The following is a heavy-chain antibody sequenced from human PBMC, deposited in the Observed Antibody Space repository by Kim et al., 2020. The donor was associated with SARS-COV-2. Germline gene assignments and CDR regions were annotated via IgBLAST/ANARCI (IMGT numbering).Heavy chain of an antibody. Sequence: GGSLRLSCAASGFTFSSYGMHWVRQAPGKGLEWVADIWYDGSNKYYADSVKGRFTISRDNSKNTLYLQMNSLRAEDTAVYYCAKDPRFGPDCSSTSCYGPDAFVIWGQRTMVTVSS. CDR2: IWYDGSNK. V-gene: IGHV3-33*06. D-gene: IGHD2-2*01. CDR3: AKDPRFGPDCSSTSCYGPDAFVI. J-gene: IGHJ3*02. CDR1: GFTFSSYG.